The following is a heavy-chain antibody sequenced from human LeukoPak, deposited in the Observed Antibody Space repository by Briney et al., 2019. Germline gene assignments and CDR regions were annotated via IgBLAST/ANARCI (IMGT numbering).Heavy chain of an antibody. CDR3: AREGGYSSSKVDY. D-gene: IGHD6-6*01. V-gene: IGHV3-23*01. Sequence: PGGSLRLSCAASGFTFSNYAMSWVRQAPGKGLEWVSAFSGGGGTYYADSVKGRFTISRDNSKNTLYLQMNSLRADDTAVYYCAREGGYSSSKVDYWGQGTLVTVSS. J-gene: IGHJ4*02. CDR1: GFTFSNYA. CDR2: FSGGGGT.